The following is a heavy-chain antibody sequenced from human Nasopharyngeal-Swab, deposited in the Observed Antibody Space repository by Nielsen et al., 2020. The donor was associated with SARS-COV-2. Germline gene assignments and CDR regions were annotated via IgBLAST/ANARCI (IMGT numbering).Heavy chain of an antibody. D-gene: IGHD3-22*01. CDR2: INHSGST. CDR1: GGSFSGYY. Sequence: SETLSLTCAVYGGSFSGYYWSWIRQPPGKGLEWIGEINHSGSTNYNPSLKSRVTISVDTSKNQFSLKLSSVTAADTAVYYCARGFHPRHYYDSSGSSLDYWGQGTRVTVSS. J-gene: IGHJ4*02. CDR3: ARGFHPRHYYDSSGSSLDY. V-gene: IGHV4-34*01.